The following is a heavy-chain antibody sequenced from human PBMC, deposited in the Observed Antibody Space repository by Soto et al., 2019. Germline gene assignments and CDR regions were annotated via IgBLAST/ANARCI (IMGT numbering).Heavy chain of an antibody. Sequence: QVQLVQSGAEEKKPGASVKVSCKASGYTFTSYAMHWVRQAPGQRLEWMGGINAGNGNTKYSQKFQGRVTITRDTSASTAYMELSSLRSEDTAVYYCAREGYGYGDLGIWGQGTMVTVSS. CDR2: INAGNGNT. J-gene: IGHJ3*02. CDR1: GYTFTSYA. D-gene: IGHD4-17*01. CDR3: AREGYGYGDLGI. V-gene: IGHV1-3*05.